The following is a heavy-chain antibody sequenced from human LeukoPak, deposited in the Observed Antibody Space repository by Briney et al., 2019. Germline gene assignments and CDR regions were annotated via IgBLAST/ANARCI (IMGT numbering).Heavy chain of an antibody. CDR2: MNPNSGNT. D-gene: IGHD2-15*01. V-gene: IGHV1-8*01. CDR1: GYIFTSYD. Sequence: ASVKVSCKASGYIFTSYDINWVRQATGQGLEWMGWMNPNSGNTGYAQKFQDRVTMTRNTSISTAYMELSSLRSEDTAVYYCARAPRVYCAGGTCYPSILHWGQGTLVTVSS. CDR3: ARAPRVYCAGGTCYPSILH. J-gene: IGHJ1*01.